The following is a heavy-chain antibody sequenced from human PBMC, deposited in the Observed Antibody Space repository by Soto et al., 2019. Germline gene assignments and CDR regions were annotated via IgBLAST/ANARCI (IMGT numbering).Heavy chain of an antibody. Sequence: PVGPLRLPCAASGFNFRNYGMNWVRQAPGKGLEWVSYIGIGSSTTYYADSVKGRFTISRDNAKNSLYLQMNSLRAEDTAVYYCALYQLYYNDISGRPLDAFDVWGQGTMVTVSS. V-gene: IGHV3-48*01. J-gene: IGHJ3*01. CDR2: IGIGSSTT. CDR3: ALYQLYYNDISGRPLDAFDV. D-gene: IGHD3-22*01. CDR1: GFNFRNYG.